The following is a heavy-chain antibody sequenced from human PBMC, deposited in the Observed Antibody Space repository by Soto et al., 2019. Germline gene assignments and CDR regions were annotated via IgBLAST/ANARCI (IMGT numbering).Heavy chain of an antibody. CDR2: IYYSGTT. J-gene: IGHJ3*02. V-gene: IGHV4-39*01. D-gene: IGHD6-13*01. CDR3: ARQRSSRRYGDAFAI. Sequence: SETLSLTCTVSGGSISSSSYYWGWIRQPPGKGLEWIGSIYYSGTTYYNPSLKSRVTISVDTSKNQFSLKLTSVTAADTAVYYCARQRSSRRYGDAFAIWVQGTMVTVSS. CDR1: GGSISSSSYY.